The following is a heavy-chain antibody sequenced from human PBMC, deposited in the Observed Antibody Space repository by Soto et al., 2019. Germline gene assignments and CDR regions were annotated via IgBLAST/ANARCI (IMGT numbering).Heavy chain of an antibody. V-gene: IGHV3-15*01. D-gene: IGHD5-12*01. J-gene: IGHJ5*02. CDR2: IKSKTDGGTT. CDR1: GFTFSNAW. CDR3: TTDLNGYSGYETESDL. Sequence: PGGSLRLSCAASGFTFSNAWMSWVRQAPGKGLEWVGRIKSKTDGGTTDYAAPVKGRFTISRDDSKNTLYLQMNSLKTEDTAVYYCTTDLNGYSGYETESDLWGQGTLVTVSS.